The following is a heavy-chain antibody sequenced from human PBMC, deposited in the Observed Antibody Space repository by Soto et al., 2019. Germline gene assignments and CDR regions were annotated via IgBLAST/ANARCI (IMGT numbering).Heavy chain of an antibody. V-gene: IGHV4-39*01. J-gene: IGHJ4*02. CDR2: IYYSGST. D-gene: IGHD3-3*01. Sequence: SETLSLTCTVSGGSISSSSYYWGWIRQPPGKGLEWIGSIYYSGSTYYNPSLKSRVTISVDTSKNQFSLKLSSVTAADTAVYYCARHDGYDFWSGYNYYFDYWGQGTLVTVSS. CDR1: GGSISSSSYY. CDR3: ARHDGYDFWSGYNYYFDY.